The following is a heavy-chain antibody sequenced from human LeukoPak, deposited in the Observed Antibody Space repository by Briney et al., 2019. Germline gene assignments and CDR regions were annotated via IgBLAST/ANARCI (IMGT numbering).Heavy chain of an antibody. CDR3: AKDRPNFHENSGHYYRRDGDS. Sequence: KPGGSLRLSCQASGFTFYMYAMSWVRQAPGKGLDGVASIFGPAGCTFYPDSVKGRFTISRDNSKNVLYLRMNSLTAEDTAIYYCAKDRPNFHENSGHYYRRDGDSWGQGTLVTVSS. CDR1: GFTFYMYA. V-gene: IGHV3-23*01. CDR2: IFGPAGCT. D-gene: IGHD3-22*01. J-gene: IGHJ5*01.